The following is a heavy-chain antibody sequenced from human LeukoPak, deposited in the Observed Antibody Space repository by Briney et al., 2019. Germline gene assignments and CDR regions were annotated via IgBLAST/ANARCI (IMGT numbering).Heavy chain of an antibody. V-gene: IGHV4-34*01. CDR1: GGSFSGSY. D-gene: IGHD3-16*01. CDR3: ARQFRGVFDY. CDR2: IDDSENT. Sequence: SETLSLTCAVYGGSFSGSYWSWIRQPPGKGLEWIGEIDDSENTNYNPSLKSRVTISVDTSKNQFSLKLSSVTAADTAAYYCARQFRGVFDYWGQGTLVTVSS. J-gene: IGHJ4*02.